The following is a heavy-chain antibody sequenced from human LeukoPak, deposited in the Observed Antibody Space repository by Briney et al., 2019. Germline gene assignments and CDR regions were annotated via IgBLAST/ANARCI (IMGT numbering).Heavy chain of an antibody. CDR2: IYYSGST. D-gene: IGHD6-13*01. Sequence: PSETLSLTCTVSGGSISSSSYYWGWIRQPPGKGLEWIGSIYYSGSTYYNPSLKSRVTISVDTSKNQFSLKLSSVTAADTAVYYCARHVRFIAAVDYWGQGTLVTVSS. J-gene: IGHJ4*02. CDR1: GGSISSSSYY. V-gene: IGHV4-39*01. CDR3: ARHVRFIAAVDY.